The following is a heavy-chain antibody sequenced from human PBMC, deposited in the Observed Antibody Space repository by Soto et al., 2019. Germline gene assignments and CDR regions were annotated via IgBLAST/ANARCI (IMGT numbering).Heavy chain of an antibody. CDR1: GGTFSSYA. CDR2: IIPIFGTA. J-gene: IGHJ6*02. Sequence: GASVKVSCKASGGTFSSYAISWVRQAPGQGLEWMGGIIPIFGTANYAQKFQGRVTITADKSTSTAYMELSSLRSEDTAVYYCARERGEGVATIGDAYYYYGMDVWGQGTTVTVSS. CDR3: ARERGEGVATIGDAYYYYGMDV. D-gene: IGHD5-12*01. V-gene: IGHV1-69*06.